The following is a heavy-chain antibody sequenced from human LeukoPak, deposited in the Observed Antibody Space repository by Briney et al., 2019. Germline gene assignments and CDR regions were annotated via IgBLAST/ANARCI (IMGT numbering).Heavy chain of an antibody. V-gene: IGHV1-69*05. J-gene: IGHJ6*03. CDR1: GGTFSSYA. Sequence: SVKVSCKASGGTFSSYAISWVRQAPGQGLEWMGGIIPIFGTANYAQKFQGRVTITTDESTSTAYMELSSLRSEDTAVYYCASRSDWGSLYYYYMDVWGKGTTATVSS. CDR2: IIPIFGTA. D-gene: IGHD7-27*01. CDR3: ASRSDWGSLYYYYMDV.